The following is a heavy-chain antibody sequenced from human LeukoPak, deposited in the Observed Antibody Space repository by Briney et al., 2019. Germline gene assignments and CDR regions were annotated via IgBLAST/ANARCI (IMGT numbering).Heavy chain of an antibody. CDR2: ISSDSSYI. CDR1: GYTFGYHG. Sequence: GGSLRLSCAGSGYTFGYHGMNWVRQAPGKGLEWVSSISSDSSYIYYAESVKGRFTISRDNAKNSLYLQMNSLRAEDTAVYYCARGYRRGWTFFDYWGQGTLVTVSS. D-gene: IGHD6-19*01. V-gene: IGHV3-21*01. J-gene: IGHJ4*02. CDR3: ARGYRRGWTFFDY.